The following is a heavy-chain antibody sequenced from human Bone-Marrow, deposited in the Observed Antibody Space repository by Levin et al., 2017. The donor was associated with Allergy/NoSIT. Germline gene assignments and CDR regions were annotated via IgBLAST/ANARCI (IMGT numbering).Heavy chain of an antibody. V-gene: IGHV3-48*03. J-gene: IGHJ3*02. D-gene: IGHD3-3*01. CDR3: AREPRPIRFLEWSHLDNAFDI. CDR2: ISSSGSTI. Sequence: GGSLRLSCAASGFTFSSYEMNWVRQAPGKGLEWVSYISSSGSTIYYADSVKGRFTISRDNAKNSLYLQMNSLRAEDTAVYYCAREPRPIRFLEWSHLDNAFDIWGQGTMVTVSS. CDR1: GFTFSSYE.